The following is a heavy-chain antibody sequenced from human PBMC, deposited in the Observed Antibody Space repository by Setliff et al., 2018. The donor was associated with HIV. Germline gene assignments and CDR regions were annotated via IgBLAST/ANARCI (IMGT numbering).Heavy chain of an antibody. J-gene: IGHJ6*03. D-gene: IGHD3-10*01. CDR1: GGSISSYY. Sequence: SETLSLTCTVSGGSISSYYWSWTRQPPGKGLEWIGYIYYSGSTNYNPSLKSRVTISVDTSKNQFSLKLSSVTAADTAVYYCARVGVDVVRHYYYYMDVWGKGTTVTVSS. CDR2: IYYSGST. V-gene: IGHV4-59*01. CDR3: ARVGVDVVRHYYYYMDV.